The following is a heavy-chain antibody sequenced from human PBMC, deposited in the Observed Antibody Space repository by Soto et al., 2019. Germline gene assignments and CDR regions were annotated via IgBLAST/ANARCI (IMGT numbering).Heavy chain of an antibody. CDR3: AAYGNSHQLNWFDP. Sequence: PSETLSLTCTVSGGSITNSSNYWAWMRQPPGEGMEWIGTIYHGGSAYYKPSLKSQVTISVDTSKNQFSLTMTSVTAADTAIYYCAAYGNSHQLNWFDPWGQGTLVTVSS. D-gene: IGHD3-16*01. J-gene: IGHJ5*02. CDR1: GGSITNSSNY. CDR2: IYHGGSA. V-gene: IGHV4-39*01.